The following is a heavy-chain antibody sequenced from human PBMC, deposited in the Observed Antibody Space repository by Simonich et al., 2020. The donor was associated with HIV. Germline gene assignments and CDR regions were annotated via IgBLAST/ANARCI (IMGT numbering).Heavy chain of an antibody. Sequence: QVQLQESGPGLVKPSETLSLPCTVSGGSIRSYYWSWVRPPAGKGLEWIGRIYTCGNTYSNTSLTSQITISVDKSKNQFSLRRSAVTAADTAVYYCARQPYYYDSGGYYDYHYYMDVWGKGTTVTVSS. CDR3: ARQPYYYDSGGYYDYHYYMDV. D-gene: IGHD3-22*01. J-gene: IGHJ6*03. CDR1: GGSIRSYY. CDR2: IYTCGNT. V-gene: IGHV4-4*07.